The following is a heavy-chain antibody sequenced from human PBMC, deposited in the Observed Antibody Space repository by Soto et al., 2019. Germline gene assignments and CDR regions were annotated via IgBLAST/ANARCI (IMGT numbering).Heavy chain of an antibody. Sequence: GESLKISCKGSGYSFAGYWITWVRQKPGKGLEWMGRIDPSDSQTYYSPSFRGHVTISVTKSTTTVFLQWSSLRASDTAMYYCARQIYDSDTGPNFQYYFDSWGQETPVTVSS. CDR2: IDPSDSQT. CDR1: GYSFAGYW. J-gene: IGHJ4*02. V-gene: IGHV5-10-1*01. CDR3: ARQIYDSDTGPNFQYYFDS. D-gene: IGHD3-22*01.